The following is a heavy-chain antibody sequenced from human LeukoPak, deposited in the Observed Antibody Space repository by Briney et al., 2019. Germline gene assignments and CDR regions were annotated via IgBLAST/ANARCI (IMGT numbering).Heavy chain of an antibody. D-gene: IGHD6-19*01. V-gene: IGHV4-34*01. CDR3: ASGRRQWLEPPSDYYFYMDV. CDR2: NNDSGSS. J-gene: IGHJ6*03. CDR1: GGSFSGHY. Sequence: SETLSLTCGVYGGSFSGHYWSWIRQPPGKGLEWIGENNDSGSSNYNPSLKSRVTISVDTSKNQFSLKLSSVTAADTAAYYCASGRRQWLEPPSDYYFYMDVWGKGTTVTVSS.